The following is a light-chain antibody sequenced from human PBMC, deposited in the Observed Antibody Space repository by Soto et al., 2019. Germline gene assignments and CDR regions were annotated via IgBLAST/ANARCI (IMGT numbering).Light chain of an antibody. Sequence: QYVLTQPRSVSGSPGQSVTISCTGTSSDVGAYNYVSWYQHHPGKAPKVMIYDVSERPSGVPDRFSGSKSDNKASLTISGLQAEDEADYYCCSYAGSYSWVFGGGTKLTVL. J-gene: IGLJ3*02. CDR1: SSDVGAYNY. CDR2: DVS. V-gene: IGLV2-11*01. CDR3: CSYAGSYSWV.